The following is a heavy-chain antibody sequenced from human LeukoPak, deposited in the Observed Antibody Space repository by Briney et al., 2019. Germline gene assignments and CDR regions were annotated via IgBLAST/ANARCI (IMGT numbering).Heavy chain of an antibody. Sequence: ASVKVSCKASGYTFTSYGISWVRQAPGQGLEWMGWISAYNGNTNYAQKLQGRVTMTTDTSTSTAYMELRSLRSDDTAVYYCAGGALYYYDSSGYYYSLHYFDYWGQGTLVTVSS. J-gene: IGHJ4*02. CDR1: GYTFTSYG. CDR3: AGGALYYYDSSGYYYSLHYFDY. D-gene: IGHD3-22*01. CDR2: ISAYNGNT. V-gene: IGHV1-18*01.